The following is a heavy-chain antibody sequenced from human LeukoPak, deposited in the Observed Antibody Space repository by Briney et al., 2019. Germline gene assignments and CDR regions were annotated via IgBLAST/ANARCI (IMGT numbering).Heavy chain of an antibody. Sequence: GGSLRLSCAASGFIFSAYAMSWVRQAPGQGLEWISVIGTGGETHYADSVRGRFTISRSNFKNTLYLQMNSLRAEDTAVYYCAFRLGYSSGWYGSLDYFDYWGQGTLVPSPQ. J-gene: IGHJ4*02. D-gene: IGHD6-19*01. CDR3: AFRLGYSSGWYGSLDYFDY. V-gene: IGHV3-23*01. CDR1: GFIFSAYA. CDR2: IGTGGET.